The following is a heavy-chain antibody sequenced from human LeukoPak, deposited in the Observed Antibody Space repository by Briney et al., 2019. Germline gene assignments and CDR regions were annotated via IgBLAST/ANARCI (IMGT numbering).Heavy chain of an antibody. D-gene: IGHD3-9*01. CDR1: GFTFDDYA. Sequence: GRSLRLSCAASGFTFDDYAMHWVRQAPGKGLEWVSGISWNSGSIGYADSVKGRFTISRDNAKNSLYLQMNSLRAEDTALYHCAKGTRYYDILPGMDAWGQGTTVTVSS. CDR3: AKGTRYYDILPGMDA. J-gene: IGHJ6*02. V-gene: IGHV3-9*01. CDR2: ISWNSGSI.